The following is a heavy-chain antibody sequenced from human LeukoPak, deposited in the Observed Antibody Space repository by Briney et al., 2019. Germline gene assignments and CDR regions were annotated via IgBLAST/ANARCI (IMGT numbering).Heavy chain of an antibody. J-gene: IGHJ1*01. D-gene: IGHD3-22*01. CDR2: IYSGGST. Sequence: PGGSLRLSCAASGFTVSSNYMSWVRQAPGKGLEWVSVIYSGGSTLYADSVKGRFTISRDNSKNTLYLQMNSLRAEDTAVYYCASPGGGYYDSSGYYSPYFQHWGQGTLVTVSS. CDR3: ASPGGGYYDSSGYYSPYFQH. CDR1: GFTVSSNY. V-gene: IGHV3-53*01.